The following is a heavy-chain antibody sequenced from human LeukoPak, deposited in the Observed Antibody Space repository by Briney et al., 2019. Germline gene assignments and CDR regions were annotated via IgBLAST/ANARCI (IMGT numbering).Heavy chain of an antibody. Sequence: GESLKISCKGSAVTFNNYWIGWVRQLPGKGLDWMGIIYPGDSETRYSPSFQGQVTMSVDKSINTAYLHWGSLKASDTAIYFCARLSTRLLDHWGQGNLVTVSS. J-gene: IGHJ4*02. D-gene: IGHD3-3*01. CDR1: AVTFNNYW. V-gene: IGHV5-51*01. CDR3: ARLSTRLLDH. CDR2: IYPGDSET.